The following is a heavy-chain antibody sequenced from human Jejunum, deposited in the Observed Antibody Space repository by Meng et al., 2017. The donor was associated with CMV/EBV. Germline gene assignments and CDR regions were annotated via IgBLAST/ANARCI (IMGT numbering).Heavy chain of an antibody. Sequence: EVQLVGSGGGLIQPGGSLRLSCVASAFTVSSNYMSWVRQAPGKGLEWVSVIYSGGGSTYYADSVKGRFTISRDNSKNTLYLQMNSLRAEDTAVYYCVRGGSTNAFDIWGQETMVTVSS. CDR1: AFTVSSNY. CDR2: IYSGGGST. D-gene: IGHD2-2*01. CDR3: VRGGSTNAFDI. V-gene: IGHV3-53*01. J-gene: IGHJ3*02.